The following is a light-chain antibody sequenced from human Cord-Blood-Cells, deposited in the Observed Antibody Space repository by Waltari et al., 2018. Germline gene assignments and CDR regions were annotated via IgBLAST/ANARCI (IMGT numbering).Light chain of an antibody. J-gene: IGLJ1*01. CDR1: SSDVGGYNY. V-gene: IGLV2-14*01. CDR2: DVS. CDR3: SSYTSSSTLV. Sequence: QSALTQPASVSGSPGQSITISCTGTSSDVGGYNYVSWYQPHPGKAPNLIIYDVSKRPSGVSNRFSGSKSGNTASLTISGLQAEDEADYYCSSYTSSSTLVFGTGTKVTVL.